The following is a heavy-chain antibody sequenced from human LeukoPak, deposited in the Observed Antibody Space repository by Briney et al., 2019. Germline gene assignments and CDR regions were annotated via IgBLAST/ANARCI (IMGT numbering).Heavy chain of an antibody. J-gene: IGHJ6*02. D-gene: IGHD3-22*01. CDR2: IYSGGST. Sequence: GGSLRLSCAASGFTVSSNYMSWVRQAPGKGLEWVSVIYSGGSTYYADSVKGRFTISRDSSKNTLYLQMNSLRAEDTAVYYCARDRQYYYDSSGYYWGYYYYGMDVWGQGTTVTVSS. V-gene: IGHV3-66*01. CDR1: GFTVSSNY. CDR3: ARDRQYYYDSSGYYWGYYYYGMDV.